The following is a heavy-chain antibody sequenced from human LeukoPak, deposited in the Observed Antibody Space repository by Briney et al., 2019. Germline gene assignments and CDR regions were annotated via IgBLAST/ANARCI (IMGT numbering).Heavy chain of an antibody. V-gene: IGHV3-48*03. D-gene: IGHD3-22*01. Sequence: PGGSLRFSCAASGFIFSSYEMNWVRQAPGRGLEWISYIDGSGTATNYADSVKGRFTIFRDNAKRSVYLQMNSLRPEDTAVYFCARSSGRTLDVWGQGTTVIVSS. CDR2: IDGSGTAT. CDR3: ARSSGRTLDV. CDR1: GFIFSSYE. J-gene: IGHJ3*01.